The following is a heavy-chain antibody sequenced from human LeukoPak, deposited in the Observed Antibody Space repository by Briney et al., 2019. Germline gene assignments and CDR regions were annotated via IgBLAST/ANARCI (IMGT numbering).Heavy chain of an antibody. J-gene: IGHJ3*02. CDR1: GGSISGSSDY. Sequence: PSETLSLTCTVSGGSISGSSDYWGWIRQPPGKGLEWIGEINHSGSTNYNPSLKSRVTTSVDTSKNQFSLKLSSVTAADTAVYYCARVGPSAFDIWGQGTMVTVSS. CDR2: INHSGST. CDR3: ARVGPSAFDI. V-gene: IGHV4-39*07.